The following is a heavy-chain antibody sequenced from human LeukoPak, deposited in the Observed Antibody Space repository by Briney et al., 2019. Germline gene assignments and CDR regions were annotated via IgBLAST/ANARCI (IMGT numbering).Heavy chain of an antibody. Sequence: ASVKVSCKASGYTFTIYGNSRVRQAPGQGLEWMGWISAYIGNTNYAQKLRGRVTMTTDTSTSTAYMELRSLGADTAADYCCAQVVRGVIITPGDYWGQGTLVTVSS. J-gene: IGHJ4*02. CDR2: ISAYIGNT. D-gene: IGHD3-10*01. CDR3: AQVVRGVIITPGDY. V-gene: IGHV1-18*01. CDR1: GYTFTIYG.